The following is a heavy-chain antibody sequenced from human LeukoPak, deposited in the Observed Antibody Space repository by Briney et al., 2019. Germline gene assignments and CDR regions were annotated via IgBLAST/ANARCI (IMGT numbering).Heavy chain of an antibody. J-gene: IGHJ3*02. CDR1: GGSISSGGYS. CDR2: IYHSGST. Sequence: SQTLSLTCAVSGGSISSGGYSWSWIRQPPGKGLEWIGYIYHSGSTYYNPSLKSRVTISVDTSKNQFSLKLSSVTAADTAVYYCARDQGTSGYYSNDAFDIWGQGTMVTVSS. V-gene: IGHV4-30-2*05. D-gene: IGHD3-22*01. CDR3: ARDQGTSGYYSNDAFDI.